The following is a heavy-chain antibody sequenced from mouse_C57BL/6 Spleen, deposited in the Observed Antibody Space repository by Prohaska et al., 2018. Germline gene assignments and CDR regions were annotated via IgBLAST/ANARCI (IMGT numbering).Heavy chain of an antibody. V-gene: IGHV4-1*01. CDR3: ANNWDVGFAY. Sequence: EVKLLQSGGGLVQSGGSLKLSCAASGIDFSRYWMSWVRRAPGKGLEWIGEINPDSSTINYAPSLKDKFIISRDNAKNTLYLQMSKVRSEDTALYYCANNWDVGFAYWGQGTLVTVSA. CDR1: GIDFSRYW. J-gene: IGHJ3*01. D-gene: IGHD4-1*02. CDR2: INPDSSTI.